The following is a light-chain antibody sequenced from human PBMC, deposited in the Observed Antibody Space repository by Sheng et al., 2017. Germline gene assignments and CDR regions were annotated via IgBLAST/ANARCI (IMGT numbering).Light chain of an antibody. CDR1: SGSVSTSYS. Sequence: QTVVTQEPSFPVSPGGTVTLTCGLNSGSVSTSYSPSWYQQTPGQAPRTLIYSTNTRSSGVPDRFSGSILGNKAALTITGAQADDESDYYCVLYMGSGIWVFGGGTKLTVL. CDR3: VLYMGSGIWV. J-gene: IGLJ3*02. CDR2: STN. V-gene: IGLV8-61*01.